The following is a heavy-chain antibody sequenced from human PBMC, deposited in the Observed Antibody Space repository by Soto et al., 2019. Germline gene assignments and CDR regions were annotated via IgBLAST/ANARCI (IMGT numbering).Heavy chain of an antibody. CDR1: GLTFGSRA. CDR2: ITDTGGDA. D-gene: IGHD3-10*01. CDR3: ARGSTDSYPGSRIFDF. J-gene: IGHJ4*02. Sequence: GGSLRLSCVASGLTFGSRAMTWVRQAPGEGLQWVSTITDTGGDAKYADSVRGRFVISRDDSKKTLYLQMTSLTAEDSAMYYCARGSTDSYPGSRIFDFWGRGTLVTVSS. V-gene: IGHV3-23*01.